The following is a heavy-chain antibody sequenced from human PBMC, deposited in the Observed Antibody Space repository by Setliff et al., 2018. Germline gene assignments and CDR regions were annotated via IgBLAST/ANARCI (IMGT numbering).Heavy chain of an antibody. V-gene: IGHV4-61*09. CDR3: ARAHTWSLPNDNSGYPGWFDP. J-gene: IGHJ5*02. CDR2: IYTSWST. Sequence: TLSLTCTVSGGSINSGSYYWSFIRQPAGKGLEWIGQIYTSWSTNYNPSLKSRVTMSVDTSKNQFSLKLSSVTAADTAVYYCARAHTWSLPNDNSGYPGWFDPWGQGTLVTVSS. CDR1: GGSINSGSYY. D-gene: IGHD3-22*01.